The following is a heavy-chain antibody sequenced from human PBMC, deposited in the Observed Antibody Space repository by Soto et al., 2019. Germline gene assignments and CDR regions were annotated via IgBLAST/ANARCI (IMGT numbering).Heavy chain of an antibody. V-gene: IGHV3-23*01. CDR2: ISGSGIST. D-gene: IGHD4-4*01. J-gene: IGHJ6*02. CDR3: VKPPVITASYYYYDMDV. CDR1: GFTFTTYP. Sequence: GRSLRLSCAASGFTFTTYPMSWVRQAPGKGLEWVSGISGSGISTYYTDSVKGRFTISRDNPKNTVFLQMNSLRDEDTAVYYCVKPPVITASYYYYDMDVWGQGTTLTVS.